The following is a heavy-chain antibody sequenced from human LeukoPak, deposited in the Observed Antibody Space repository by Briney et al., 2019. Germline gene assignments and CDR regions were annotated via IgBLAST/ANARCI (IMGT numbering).Heavy chain of an antibody. D-gene: IGHD6-19*01. J-gene: IGHJ3*02. V-gene: IGHV3-23*01. CDR3: AKDLRYSSGWDAFDI. CDR1: GFTSSSYA. Sequence: GGSLRLSCAASGFTSSSYAMSWVRQAPGKGLEWVSGISGSGGSTYYADSVKGRFTISRDNSKNTLYLQMSSLRAEDTAVYYCAKDLRYSSGWDAFDIWGQGKVVTVSS. CDR2: ISGSGGST.